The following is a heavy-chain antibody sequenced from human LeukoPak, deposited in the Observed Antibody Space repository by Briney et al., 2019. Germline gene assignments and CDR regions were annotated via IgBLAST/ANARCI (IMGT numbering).Heavy chain of an antibody. CDR2: ISSSSSYI. D-gene: IGHD6-25*01. V-gene: IGHV3-21*01. CDR3: AREGGHYYFDY. Sequence: PGGSLRLSCAASGFTFSSYSMNWVRQAPGKGLEWVSSISSSSSYIYYTDSVKGRFTIPRDNAKNSLYLQMNSLRAEDTAVYYCAREGGHYYFDYWGQGTLVTVSS. CDR1: GFTFSSYS. J-gene: IGHJ4*02.